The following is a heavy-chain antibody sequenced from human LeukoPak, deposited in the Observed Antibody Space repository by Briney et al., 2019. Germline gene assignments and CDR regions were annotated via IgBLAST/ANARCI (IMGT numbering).Heavy chain of an antibody. CDR1: GFTFSSYA. J-gene: IGHJ4*02. CDR2: ISYDGSNK. Sequence: PGRSLRLSCAASGFTFSSYAMHWVRQAPGKGLEWVAVISYDGSNKYYADSVKGRFTISRDNSKNTLYLQMNSLRAEDTAVYYCASHDSSGTNDYWGQGTLVTVSS. D-gene: IGHD3-22*01. CDR3: ASHDSSGTNDY. V-gene: IGHV3-30-3*01.